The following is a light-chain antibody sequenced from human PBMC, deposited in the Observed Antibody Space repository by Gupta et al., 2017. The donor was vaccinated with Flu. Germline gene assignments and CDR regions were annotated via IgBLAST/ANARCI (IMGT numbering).Light chain of an antibody. CDR2: DAY. CDR1: QRISSK. CDR3: QQYDTWPPWT. J-gene: IGKJ1*01. Sequence: ATLSVSPGERATPSCRASQRISSKIAWYQQKPGQAPRLLIYDAYTRPTGIPVRFSGGGSGTEFTLTINSLQSEDFAVYDCQQYDTWPPWTLGQGTKVEIK. V-gene: IGKV3-15*01.